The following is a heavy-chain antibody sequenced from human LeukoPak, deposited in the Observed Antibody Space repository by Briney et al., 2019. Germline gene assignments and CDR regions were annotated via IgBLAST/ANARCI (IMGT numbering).Heavy chain of an antibody. CDR3: AKATVSGDIVATIHFDY. CDR1: GFTFSSYA. V-gene: IGHV3-23*01. J-gene: IGHJ4*02. D-gene: IGHD5-12*01. Sequence: GGSLRLSCAASGFTFSSYAMSWVRQAPGKGLEWVSAISGSGGSTYYADSVKGRFTISRDNSKNTLYLKMNSLRAEDTAVYYCAKATVSGDIVATIHFDYCGQRTLGTVSS. CDR2: ISGSGGST.